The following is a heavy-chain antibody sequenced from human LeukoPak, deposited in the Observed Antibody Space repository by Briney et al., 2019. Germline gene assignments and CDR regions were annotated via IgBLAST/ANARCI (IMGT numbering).Heavy chain of an antibody. CDR2: IGTGGDT. CDR1: GFNFSTYD. J-gene: IGHJ3*02. Sequence: PGGSLRLSCAASGFNFSTYDMHWVRQETGKRLEWVSSIGTGGDTYYADSVKGRFTISRESAPKTLFLHMNTLRAGDTAVYFCARSSVMTLYAFDIWAKGQWSPSLQ. CDR3: ARSSVMTLYAFDI. D-gene: IGHD4-11*01. V-gene: IGHV3-13*01.